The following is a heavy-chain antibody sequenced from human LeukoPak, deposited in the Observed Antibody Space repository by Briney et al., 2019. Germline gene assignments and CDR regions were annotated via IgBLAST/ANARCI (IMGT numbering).Heavy chain of an antibody. D-gene: IGHD2-15*01. CDR1: GYSISSGYY. J-gene: IGHJ6*03. CDR3: AKVVAGYYYYYYMDV. Sequence: TTSETLSLTCTVSGYSISSGYYWGWIRQPPGKGLEWIGSIYHSGSTYYNPSLKSRVTISVDTSKNQFSLKLSSVTAADTAVYYCAKVVAGYYYYYYMDVWGKGTTVTISS. V-gene: IGHV4-38-2*02. CDR2: IYHSGST.